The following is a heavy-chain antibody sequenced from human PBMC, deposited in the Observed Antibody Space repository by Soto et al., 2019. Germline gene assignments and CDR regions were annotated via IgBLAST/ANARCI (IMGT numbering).Heavy chain of an antibody. CDR1: GYTFSNFG. CDR2: ISGYNGNT. Sequence: QVQLVQSGAEVMTPGASVKVSCKASGYTFSNFGLSWVRQAPGQGLEWMGWISGYNGNTNSAEKFQGRVTMTTDTSTSTAYMELRSLTSDDTAVYYCARDKGYGFGRSSSSGMDVWGQGTTVTVSS. D-gene: IGHD2-15*01. CDR3: ARDKGYGFGRSSSSGMDV. V-gene: IGHV1-18*01. J-gene: IGHJ6*02.